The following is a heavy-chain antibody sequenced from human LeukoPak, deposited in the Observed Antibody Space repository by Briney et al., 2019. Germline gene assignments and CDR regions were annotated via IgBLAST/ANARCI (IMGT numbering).Heavy chain of an antibody. Sequence: PGGSLRLSCAASGFTFSSYAMSWVRQAPGKGLEWVSAISGSGGSTYYADSVKGRFTISRDNAKNSLYLQMNSLRAEDTAVYYCARALRTSYYGAVSVYWGQGTLVTVSS. CDR2: ISGSGGST. CDR1: GFTFSSYA. D-gene: IGHD1-26*01. V-gene: IGHV3-23*01. CDR3: ARALRTSYYGAVSVY. J-gene: IGHJ4*02.